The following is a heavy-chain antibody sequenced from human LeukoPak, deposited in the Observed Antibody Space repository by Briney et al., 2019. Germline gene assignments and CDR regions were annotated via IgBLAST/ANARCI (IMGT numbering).Heavy chain of an antibody. CDR3: AGDHSDYERGIDY. D-gene: IGHD4/OR15-4a*01. V-gene: IGHV4-4*02. Sequence: PSGTLSLTCAVSGGSIRSSNWWSWVRQPPGKGLEWIGEIHYSGNTNYNPSLKSRVTILVDKSKNQFSLKVSSVTAADTAMYYCAGDHSDYERGIDYWGQGTLVTVSS. J-gene: IGHJ4*02. CDR2: IHYSGNT. CDR1: GGSIRSSNW.